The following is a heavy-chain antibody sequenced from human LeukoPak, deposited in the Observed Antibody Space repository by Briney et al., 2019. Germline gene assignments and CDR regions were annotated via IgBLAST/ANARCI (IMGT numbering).Heavy chain of an antibody. CDR2: IYYSGST. J-gene: IGHJ4*02. V-gene: IGHV4-39*01. CDR3: AVELTIFGVVTNHPLDY. CDR1: GGSISSSSYY. Sequence: PSETLSLTCTVSGGSISSSSYYWGWLRQPPGKGLEWFGSIYYSGSTYYNPSLKSRVTISVDTSKNQFSLKLSSVTAADTAVYYCAVELTIFGVVTNHPLDYWGQGTLVTVSS. D-gene: IGHD3-3*01.